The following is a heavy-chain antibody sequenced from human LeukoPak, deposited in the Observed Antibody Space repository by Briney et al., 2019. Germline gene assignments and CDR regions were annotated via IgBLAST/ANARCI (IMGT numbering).Heavy chain of an antibody. D-gene: IGHD2-21*02. CDR1: GFTFTGYY. V-gene: IGHV1-2*02. CDR2: INPHRGGT. CDR3: VREGNELLSKNFDY. Sequence: ASVKVSCTASGFTFTGYYIHLVRQAPGQGLEWMGYINPHRGGTNSPQKFQGRVTMTTDTSISAAYMELSSLISDDTAMYYCVREGNELLSKNFDYWGQGTLVTVSS. J-gene: IGHJ4*02.